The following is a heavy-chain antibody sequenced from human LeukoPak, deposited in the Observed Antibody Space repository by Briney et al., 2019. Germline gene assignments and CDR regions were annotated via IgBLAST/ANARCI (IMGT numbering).Heavy chain of an antibody. CDR3: ARERLQEGFNYYGMDV. CDR1: GYTFTSYA. V-gene: IGHV7-4-1*02. J-gene: IGHJ6*02. Sequence: ASVKVSCKDSGYTFTSYAMNWERQAPGQGLEWMGWINTNTGNPTYAQGFTGRFVFSSDTSVSTAYLQISSLKAEDTAVYYCARERLQEGFNYYGMDVWGQGTTVTVSS. D-gene: IGHD1-1*01. CDR2: INTNTGNP.